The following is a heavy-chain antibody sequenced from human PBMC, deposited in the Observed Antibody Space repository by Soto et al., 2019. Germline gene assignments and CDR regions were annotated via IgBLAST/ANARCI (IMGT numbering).Heavy chain of an antibody. CDR1: GFTFDYYW. CDR3: ARGDRGGFDL. V-gene: IGHV3-74*01. Sequence: EVQLVESGGGLVQPGESLRLSCAASGFTFDYYWMHWVRQAPGKGLVWVSRIHSDGTSTTYADSVKGRFTISRDNAKNTLSLQTNSLRAEDTAVYYCARGDRGGFDLWGQGTVVTVSS. CDR2: IHSDGTST. D-gene: IGHD3-16*01. J-gene: IGHJ3*01.